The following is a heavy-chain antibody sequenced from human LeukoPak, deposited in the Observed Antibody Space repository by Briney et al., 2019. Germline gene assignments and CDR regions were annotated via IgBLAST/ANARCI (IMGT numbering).Heavy chain of an antibody. CDR1: GGSISSGGYY. CDR2: IYHSGST. V-gene: IGHV4-30-2*01. D-gene: IGHD4-17*01. J-gene: IGHJ2*01. Sequence: PSQTLSLTCTVSGGSISSGGYYWSWIRQPPGKGLEWIGYIYHSGSTYYNPSLKSRVTISVDTSKNQFSLKLSSVTAADTAVYYCARVGAMTTVTSDWYFDLWGRGTLVTVSS. CDR3: ARVGAMTTVTSDWYFDL.